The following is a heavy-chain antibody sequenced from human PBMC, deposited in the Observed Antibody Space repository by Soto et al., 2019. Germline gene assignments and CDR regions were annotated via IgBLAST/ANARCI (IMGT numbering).Heavy chain of an antibody. J-gene: IGHJ6*02. CDR2: IIPLFGTT. V-gene: IGHV1-69*01. Sequence: QVQVVQSGVEVRRPGSSVKVSCKASGDTFKNCVISWVRQAPGQGLEWMRGIIPLFGTTDFAQRFQGRLTITTDESTPTAYMELSRLRSEDTATYYCAAELGFGKLSVVWGQGTTVIVSS. CDR3: AAELGFGKLSVV. CDR1: GDTFKNCV. D-gene: IGHD3-10*01.